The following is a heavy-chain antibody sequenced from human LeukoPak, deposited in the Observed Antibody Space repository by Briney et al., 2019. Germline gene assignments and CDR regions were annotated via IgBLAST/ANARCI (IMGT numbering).Heavy chain of an antibody. CDR3: ARDRDWSFDY. D-gene: IGHD3-9*01. V-gene: IGHV3-7*05. CDR2: IKPDGSEK. CDR1: GITFSSNW. Sequence: QPGGSLRLSCADSGITFSSNWMSWVRQAPGKGLEWVAHIKPDGSEKYYVDSVKGRFTISRDNAENSLYLQMNSLRAEDTAVYYCARDRDWSFDYWGQGTLVTVSS. J-gene: IGHJ4*02.